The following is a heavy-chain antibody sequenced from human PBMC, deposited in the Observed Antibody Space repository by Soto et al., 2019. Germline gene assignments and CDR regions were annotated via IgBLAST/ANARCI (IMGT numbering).Heavy chain of an antibody. CDR2: ISGSGGST. V-gene: IGHV3-23*01. CDR1: GFTFSSNA. CDR3: AKSAKSGYCTNGVCPPYFDY. J-gene: IGHJ4*02. Sequence: EVQLLESGGGLVQPGGSLRLSCAASGFTFSSNAMSWVRQAPGKGLEWVSGISGSGGSTYYADSVKGGFTISRDNSKNPLSLQMNSLRAEDTAVYYCAKSAKSGYCTNGVCPPYFDYWGQGTLVTVSS. D-gene: IGHD2-8*01.